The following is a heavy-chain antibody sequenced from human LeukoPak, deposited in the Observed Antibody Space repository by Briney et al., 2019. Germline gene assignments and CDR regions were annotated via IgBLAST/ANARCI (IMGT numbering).Heavy chain of an antibody. CDR2: IDPSDSYT. J-gene: IGHJ3*02. Sequence: GESLKISCKGSGYSFTSYWINWVRQMPGKGLEWMGRIDPSDSYTNYSPSFQGHVTISADKSISTAYLQWSSLKASDTAMYYCARHGVLWFGDSPIGAFDIWGQGTMVTVSS. D-gene: IGHD3-10*01. CDR3: ARHGVLWFGDSPIGAFDI. V-gene: IGHV5-10-1*01. CDR1: GYSFTSYW.